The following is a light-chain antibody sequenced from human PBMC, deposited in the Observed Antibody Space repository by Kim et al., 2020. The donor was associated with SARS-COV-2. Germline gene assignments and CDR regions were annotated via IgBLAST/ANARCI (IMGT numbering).Light chain of an antibody. CDR1: QSISSW. CDR3: QRAGT. CDR2: KAS. Sequence: DIQMTQSPSTLCASVGDRVTITCRASQSISSWLAWYQQKPGKAPKLLIYKASSLESGVPSRFSGSGSGTEFTLTISSLQPDDFATYYCQRAGTFGQGTKVDIK. V-gene: IGKV1-5*03. J-gene: IGKJ1*01.